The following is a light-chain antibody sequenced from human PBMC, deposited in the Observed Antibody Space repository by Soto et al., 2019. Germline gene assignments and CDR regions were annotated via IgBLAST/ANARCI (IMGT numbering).Light chain of an antibody. J-gene: IGKJ4*01. Sequence: DIQMTQSPSSLSASVGDRVTTTCQASQDIDNCLNWYQQKPGQAPKLLISDASILETGVPSRFRGSGSGTDFTFTIRGLQPEDVATFYCQQCDSLPLTFGGGTRVQIK. CDR3: QQCDSLPLT. CDR1: QDIDNC. CDR2: DAS. V-gene: IGKV1-33*01.